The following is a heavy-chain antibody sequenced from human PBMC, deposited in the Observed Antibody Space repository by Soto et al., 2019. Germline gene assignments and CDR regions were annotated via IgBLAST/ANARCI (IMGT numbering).Heavy chain of an antibody. V-gene: IGHV4-31*03. D-gene: IGHD3-22*01. J-gene: IGHJ3*02. CDR2: INYSGST. Sequence: QVQLQESGPGLVKPSQTLSLTCTVSGGSISSGGYYWSWIRQHPGKALTWMGYINYSGSTYYNPSLKSRVTXXVXTXXNQFSLKLSSVTAADTAVYYCATDSSGYGHDAFDIWGQGTMVTVSS. CDR3: ATDSSGYGHDAFDI. CDR1: GGSISSGGYY.